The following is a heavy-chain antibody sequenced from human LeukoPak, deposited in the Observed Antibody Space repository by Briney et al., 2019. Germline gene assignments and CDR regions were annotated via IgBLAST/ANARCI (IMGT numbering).Heavy chain of an antibody. V-gene: IGHV3-23*01. D-gene: IGHD6-13*01. CDR1: GFTFSSYA. J-gene: IGHJ4*02. CDR3: AKDTGFTRPTSYSSSSYFDY. CDR2: ISGSGGST. Sequence: PGGSLRLSCAASGFTFSSYAMSWVRQAPGKGLEWVSAISGSGGSTYYADSVKGRFTISRDNSKNTLYPQMNSLRAEDTAVYDCAKDTGFTRPTSYSSSSYFDYWGQGTLVTVSS.